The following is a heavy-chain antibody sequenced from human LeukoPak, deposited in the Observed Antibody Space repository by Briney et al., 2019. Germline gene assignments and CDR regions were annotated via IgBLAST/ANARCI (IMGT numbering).Heavy chain of an antibody. CDR3: ARGAMIVVVNWYFDL. CDR1: GGSISSYY. CDR2: IYYSGST. J-gene: IGHJ2*01. Sequence: SETLSLTCTVSGGSISSYYWSWIRQPPGKGLEWIGYIYYSGSTNYNPSLKSRVTISVDTSKNQFSLKLSSVTAAHTAVYYCARGAMIVVVNWYFDLWGRGTLVTVSS. D-gene: IGHD3-22*01. V-gene: IGHV4-59*01.